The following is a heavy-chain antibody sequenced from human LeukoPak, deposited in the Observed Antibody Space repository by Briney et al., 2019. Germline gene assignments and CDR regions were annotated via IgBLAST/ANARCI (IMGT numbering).Heavy chain of an antibody. CDR2: IYYSGST. CDR1: GGSISSSSYY. Sequence: SETLSLTCTVSGGSISSSSYYWGWIRQPPGKGLEWIGSIYYSGSTYYNPSLKSRVTISVDTSKNQFSLKLSSVTAADTAVYYCAGPVGDGYNLPFDYWGQGTLVTVSS. D-gene: IGHD5-24*01. CDR3: AGPVGDGYNLPFDY. J-gene: IGHJ4*02. V-gene: IGHV4-39*07.